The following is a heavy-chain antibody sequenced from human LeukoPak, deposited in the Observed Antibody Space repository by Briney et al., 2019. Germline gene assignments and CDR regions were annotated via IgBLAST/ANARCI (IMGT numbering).Heavy chain of an antibody. CDR3: ARDQGYYDSSGYYYYYYGMDV. V-gene: IGHV4-59*01. D-gene: IGHD3-22*01. CDR1: GGSISSYY. Sequence: PSETLSLTCTVSGGSISSYYWSWIRQPPGKGLEWIGYIYYSGSTNYNPSLMSRVTISVDTSKNQFSLKLSSVTAADTAVYYCARDQGYYDSSGYYYYYYGMDVWGQGTTVTVSS. J-gene: IGHJ6*02. CDR2: IYYSGST.